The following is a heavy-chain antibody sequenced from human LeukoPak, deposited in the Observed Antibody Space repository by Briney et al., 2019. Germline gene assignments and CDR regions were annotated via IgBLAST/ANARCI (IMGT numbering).Heavy chain of an antibody. CDR1: GGSISSSSYY. Sequence: SSETLSLTCTVSGGSISSSSYYWGWIRQPPGKGLEWIGSVHYSGRTYDNPSLKSRVTISVDTSKKQFSLKLSSVTAADTAVYYCARTGYSSGWDEFDYWGQGTLVTVSS. J-gene: IGHJ4*02. V-gene: IGHV4-39*01. CDR3: ARTGYSSGWDEFDY. CDR2: VHYSGRT. D-gene: IGHD6-19*01.